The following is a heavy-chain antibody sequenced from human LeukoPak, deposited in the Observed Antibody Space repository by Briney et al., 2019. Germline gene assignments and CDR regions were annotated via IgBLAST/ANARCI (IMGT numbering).Heavy chain of an antibody. Sequence: PGGSLRLSCAASGFTFSSYSMNWVRQAPGKGLEWVSSISSSSSYIYYADSVKGRFTISRDNAKNSLYLQMNSLRAEDTAVYYCAKDLGGRYCSGGSCYPPNLDYWGQGTLVTVSS. CDR1: GFTFSSYS. J-gene: IGHJ4*02. CDR3: AKDLGGRYCSGGSCYPPNLDY. CDR2: ISSSSSYI. D-gene: IGHD2-15*01. V-gene: IGHV3-21*01.